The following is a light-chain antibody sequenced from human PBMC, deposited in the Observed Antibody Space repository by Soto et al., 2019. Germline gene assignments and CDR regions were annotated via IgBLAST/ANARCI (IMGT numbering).Light chain of an antibody. CDR1: QSISNY. CDR2: AAS. J-gene: IGKJ4*01. Sequence: SQMTKSPSSRSSSVGDGVTITCRASQSISNYLNWYQQKPGKAPKLLIYAASRLQSGVPSRFSGTGSRPDFTLTISSLQPEDFATYCCQETFSTPSFTLGGGSKVDIK. CDR3: QETFSTPSFT. V-gene: IGKV1-39*01.